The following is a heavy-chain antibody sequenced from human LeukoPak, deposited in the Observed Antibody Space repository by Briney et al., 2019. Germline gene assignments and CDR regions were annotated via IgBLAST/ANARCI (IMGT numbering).Heavy chain of an antibody. CDR3: AKDRSVVGAHDSFDV. D-gene: IGHD1-26*01. Sequence: PGGSLRLSCAASGFSFSSYGMHWVRLAPGKGLEWLTVISYDGNTIYYADSVKGRFTISRDNSKNTLYLQMNSLRIEDTAVYYCAKDRSVVGAHDSFDVWGQGTMVTVSS. CDR2: ISYDGNTI. CDR1: GFSFSSYG. V-gene: IGHV3-30*18. J-gene: IGHJ3*01.